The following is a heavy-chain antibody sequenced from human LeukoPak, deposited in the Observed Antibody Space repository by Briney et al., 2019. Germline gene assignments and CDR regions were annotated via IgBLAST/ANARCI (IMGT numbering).Heavy chain of an antibody. CDR1: GYTFTSYG. CDR2: ISAYNGNT. J-gene: IGHJ4*02. V-gene: IGHV1-18*01. CDR3: ASGGWLQNPTNAYYFDY. Sequence: ASVKVSCKASGYTFTSYGISWVRQAPGQGLEWMGWISAYNGNTNYAQKFQGRVTITADESTSTAYMELSNLRSEDTAVYYCASGGWLQNPTNAYYFDYWGQGTLVTVSS. D-gene: IGHD5-24*01.